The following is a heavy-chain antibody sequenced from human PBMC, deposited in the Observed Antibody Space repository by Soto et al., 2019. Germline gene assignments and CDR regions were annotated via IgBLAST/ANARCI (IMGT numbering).Heavy chain of an antibody. V-gene: IGHV3-9*01. CDR1: GFTFDDYA. J-gene: IGHJ6*02. CDR2: ISWNSGSI. D-gene: IGHD1-26*01. CDR3: AKAKLEEYYRYVMDV. Sequence: PGGSLRLSCAASGFTFDDYAMHWVRQAPGKGLEWVSGISWNSGSIGYADSVKGRFTISRDNAKNSLYLQMNSLRAEDTALYYCAKAKLEEYYRYVMDVWGQGTTVTVS.